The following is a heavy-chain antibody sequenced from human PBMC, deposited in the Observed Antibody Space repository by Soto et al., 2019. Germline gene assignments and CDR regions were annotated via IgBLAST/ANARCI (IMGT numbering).Heavy chain of an antibody. Sequence: SETLSLTCTVSGGSISSYYWSWIRQPPGKGLGWIGYISYSGGTNYNPSLKSRVTISLDASENQMSLKLSSVTAADTAVYFCARVPALYYFYYMDVWGKGTTVTVSS. V-gene: IGHV4-59*01. CDR1: GGSISSYY. CDR2: ISYSGGT. J-gene: IGHJ6*03. D-gene: IGHD2-2*01. CDR3: ARVPALYYFYYMDV.